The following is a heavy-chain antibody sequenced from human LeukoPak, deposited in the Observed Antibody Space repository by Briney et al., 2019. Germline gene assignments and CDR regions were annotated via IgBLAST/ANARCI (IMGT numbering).Heavy chain of an antibody. Sequence: PSETLSLTCAVYGGSFSGYYWSWIRQPPGKGLEWIGEINHSGSTNYNPSLKSRVTISVDTSKNQFSLKLSSVTAADTAVYYCARVITMVRGVIIKGYYGMDVWGQGTTVTVS. V-gene: IGHV4-34*01. D-gene: IGHD3-10*01. J-gene: IGHJ6*02. CDR1: GGSFSGYY. CDR3: ARVITMVRGVIIKGYYGMDV. CDR2: INHSGST.